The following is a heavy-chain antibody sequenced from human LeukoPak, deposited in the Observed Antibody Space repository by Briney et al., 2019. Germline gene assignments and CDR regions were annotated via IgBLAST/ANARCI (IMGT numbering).Heavy chain of an antibody. V-gene: IGHV3-64*01. Sequence: GGSLRLSCTASGFSFSHYSMDWVRKAPGKGLEYVSAISSNGDSPNYANSVRGRLTISRDNSKNTLYRQMGNLRADEMAGHYCAREGSVAAFGPRRPVDYWGQGTLVTVSS. D-gene: IGHD6-13*01. J-gene: IGHJ4*02. CDR2: ISSNGDSP. CDR1: GFSFSHYS. CDR3: AREGSVAAFGPRRPVDY.